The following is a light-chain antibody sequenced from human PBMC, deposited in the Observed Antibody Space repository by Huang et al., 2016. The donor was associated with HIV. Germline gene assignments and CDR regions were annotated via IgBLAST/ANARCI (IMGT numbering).Light chain of an antibody. CDR1: QDIDAY. J-gene: IGKJ1*01. CDR3: QKYNDVPRT. V-gene: IGKV1-27*01. CDR2: AAS. Sequence: DIQMTQSPSSLSASIGDRITISCRASQDIDAYLAWYQHKPGKVPNLLIYAASTLQSWVPSRFSGSGSGTNFTLTIGSLQPEDVGSYYCQKYNDVPRTFGHGTKVEIK.